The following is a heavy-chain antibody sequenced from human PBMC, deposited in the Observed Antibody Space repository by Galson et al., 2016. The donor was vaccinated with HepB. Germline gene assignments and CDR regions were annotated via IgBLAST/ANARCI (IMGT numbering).Heavy chain of an antibody. CDR1: GYPFSSYS. V-gene: IGHV1-46*01. J-gene: IGHJ5*02. Sequence: SVKASCKASGYPFSSYSIHWVRQAPGQGLEWMGLLNPTGSNTLYAQKFQGRVTLTRDTSTSAVYMELSRLRSDDTAVYYCARGGVTTVVSPPLNWFDPWGQGTLVTVSS. D-gene: IGHD4-23*01. CDR3: ARGGVTTVVSPPLNWFDP. CDR2: LNPTGSNT.